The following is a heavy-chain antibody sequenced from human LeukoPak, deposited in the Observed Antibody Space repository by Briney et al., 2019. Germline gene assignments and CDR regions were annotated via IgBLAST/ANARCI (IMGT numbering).Heavy chain of an antibody. CDR1: GVSISSSSYY. J-gene: IGHJ5*02. CDR3: ARRYYDFWSGYHNWFDP. Sequence: SSETLSLTCTVSGVSISSSSYYWGWIRQPPGRGLEWIGSIYYSGSTYYNPSLKSRVTISVDTSKNQFSLKLSSVTAADTAVYYCARRYYDFWSGYHNWFDPWGQGTLVTVSS. V-gene: IGHV4-39*01. CDR2: IYYSGST. D-gene: IGHD3-3*01.